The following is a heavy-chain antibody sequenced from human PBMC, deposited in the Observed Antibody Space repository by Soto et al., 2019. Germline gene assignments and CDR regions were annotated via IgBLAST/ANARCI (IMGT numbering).Heavy chain of an antibody. J-gene: IGHJ3*02. Sequence: DVQLVESGGGLIQPGGSLRLSCVASGLTVSGKKYVAWVRQAPGKGPEWVSGVYDLDGTYYADSVRGRFTTSRDNSRTAVWLQMRDLRPEDTALYFCATWHLREHAYDIWGRGTMVTVSS. CDR1: GLTVSGKKY. CDR2: VYDLDGT. D-gene: IGHD5-12*01. V-gene: IGHV3-53*01. CDR3: ATWHLREHAYDI.